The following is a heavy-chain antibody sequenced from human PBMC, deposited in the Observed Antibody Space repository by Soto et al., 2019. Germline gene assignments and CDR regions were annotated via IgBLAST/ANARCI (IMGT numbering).Heavy chain of an antibody. CDR2: IYYTGST. V-gene: IGHV4-31*03. Sequence: QVQLQESGPRLVKPSQTLSLTCNVSGDYIRSGGYYWSWIRQRPGKDLEWIGYIYYTGSTYYNRSLSCRLSMSVDTSENQFSLKLTSVTAADKAIYDCARDGRAAHNTGGSIDPWGQGIMVTVS. J-gene: IGHJ5*02. CDR1: GDYIRSGGYY. D-gene: IGHD6-13*01. CDR3: ARDGRAAHNTGGSIDP.